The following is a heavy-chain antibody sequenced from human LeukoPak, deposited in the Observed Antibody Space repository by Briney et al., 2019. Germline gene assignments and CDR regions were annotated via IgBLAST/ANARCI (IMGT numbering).Heavy chain of an antibody. CDR2: ISSSSSYI. CDR3: QGERKHDFRSGSHYGMDV. D-gene: IGHD3-3*01. V-gene: IGHV3-21*01. Sequence: GGSLRLSCAASGFTFSSYSMNWVRQAPGKGLEWVSSISSSSSYIYYTDSVKGRFTISRDNAKNSLYLQMNSLRAEDTAVYYCQGERKHDFRSGSHYGMDVWGQGTTVTVSS. J-gene: IGHJ6*02. CDR1: GFTFSSYS.